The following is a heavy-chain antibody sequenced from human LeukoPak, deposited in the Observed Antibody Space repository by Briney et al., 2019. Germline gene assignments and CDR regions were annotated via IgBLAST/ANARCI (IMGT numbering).Heavy chain of an antibody. CDR3: ARRGETNYYDSSGYYSR. J-gene: IGHJ4*02. CDR2: MNPNSGNT. D-gene: IGHD3-22*01. V-gene: IGHV1-8*01. Sequence: ASVKVSCKTSGYTFTSYDINWVRQATGQGLEWMGWMNPNSGNTGYAQKFQGRVTVTRDSSITTAYMELSSLRSEDTAVYYCARRGETNYYDSSGYYSRWGQGTLVTVSS. CDR1: GYTFTSYD.